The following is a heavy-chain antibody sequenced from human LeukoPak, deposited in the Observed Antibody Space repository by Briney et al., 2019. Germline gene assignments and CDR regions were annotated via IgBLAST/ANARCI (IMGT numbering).Heavy chain of an antibody. CDR1: GGSISGYY. CDR2: IYYSGST. V-gene: IGHV4-31*03. J-gene: IGHJ4*02. CDR3: ARSLIVVVPAATPYYFDY. D-gene: IGHD2-2*01. Sequence: SETLSLTCTVSGGSISGYYWSWIRQHPGKGLEWIGYIYYSGSTYYNPSLKSRVTISVDTSKNQFSLKLSSVTAADTAVYYCARSLIVVVPAATPYYFDYWGQGTLVTVSS.